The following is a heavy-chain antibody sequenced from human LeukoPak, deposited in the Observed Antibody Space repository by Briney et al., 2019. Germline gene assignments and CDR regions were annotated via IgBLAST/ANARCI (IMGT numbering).Heavy chain of an antibody. D-gene: IGHD1-14*01. Sequence: GASVKVSCKASGYTFTSHGFSWVRQAPGQGLEWMGWISPFNGNTNYAEKFRARVTMTTDTSTSTVAMELRSLRSDDTGVYYCARGSLGWGSEPEYFDYWGQGPLVTVSS. V-gene: IGHV1-18*01. CDR3: ARGSLGWGSEPEYFDY. CDR1: GYTFTSHG. CDR2: ISPFNGNT. J-gene: IGHJ4*01.